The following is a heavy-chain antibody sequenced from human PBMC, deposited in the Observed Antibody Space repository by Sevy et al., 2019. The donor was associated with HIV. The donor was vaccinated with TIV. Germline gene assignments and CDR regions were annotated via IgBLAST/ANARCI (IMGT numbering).Heavy chain of an antibody. Sequence: ASVKVSCKTSGYTFTTYGLSWVRQAPGQGLDWMGWISVYNGKTHDAQEYQGRVTMTTDTSTSTADVELRSLRSDETAVYYCARGPTDIVRGKFVYYGLDVWGQGTTVTVSS. D-gene: IGHD5-12*01. V-gene: IGHV1-18*01. CDR3: ARGPTDIVRGKFVYYGLDV. J-gene: IGHJ6*02. CDR1: GYTFTTYG. CDR2: ISVYNGKT.